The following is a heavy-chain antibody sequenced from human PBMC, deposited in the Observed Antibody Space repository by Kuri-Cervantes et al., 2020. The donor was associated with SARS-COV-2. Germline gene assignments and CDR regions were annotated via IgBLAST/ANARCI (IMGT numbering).Heavy chain of an antibody. CDR2: ISYDGNNK. V-gene: IGHV3-30*18. D-gene: IGHD4/OR15-4a*01. CDR1: GFKFSRTD. Sequence: LSLTCAASGFKFSRTDMHWVRQAPGKGLEWVAFISYDGNNKKCIASGKGRFTISRDNSQNKLYLQMRSLRPEDTAMYYCAKDGAGAHDFWGQGILVTVSS. J-gene: IGHJ4*02. CDR3: AKDGAGAHDF.